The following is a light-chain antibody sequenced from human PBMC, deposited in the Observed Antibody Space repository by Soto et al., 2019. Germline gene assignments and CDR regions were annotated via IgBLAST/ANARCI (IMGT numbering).Light chain of an antibody. V-gene: IGKV1-39*01. J-gene: IGKJ5*01. Sequence: DIQMTQSPSCLSASVGDRVTITCRASQTISTYLNWYQQRPGKAPNLLIYASSSLQSGVPPRFSGGGSGTDFTLTISSLQPEDFATYYCQQTYSIPITFGQGTRLEIK. CDR3: QQTYSIPIT. CDR2: ASS. CDR1: QTISTY.